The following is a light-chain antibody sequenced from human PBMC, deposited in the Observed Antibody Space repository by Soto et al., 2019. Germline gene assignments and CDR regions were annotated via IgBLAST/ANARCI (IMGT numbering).Light chain of an antibody. CDR1: QSMSTY. CDR3: QQLITYPQT. J-gene: IGKJ1*01. Sequence: DIQMTQSPSSLSASVGDRVTITCRASQSMSTYLNWYQQKPGKVPKLLIYAASSLQSGVPSRFSGSGSGTDFTLTISSLQPEDFATYYCQQLITYPQTFGQGTKVDIK. V-gene: IGKV1-39*01. CDR2: AAS.